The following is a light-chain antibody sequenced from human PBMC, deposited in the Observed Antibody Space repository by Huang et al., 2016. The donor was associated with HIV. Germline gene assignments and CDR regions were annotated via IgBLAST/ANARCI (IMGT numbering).Light chain of an antibody. CDR3: QQYNNRYT. Sequence: ETVMTQSPATLSVSPGESATLSCRASQSINKNLAWYQQKPGQAPRLLIYGASTRATGISGRFSGSGSGIEFTLTISSLQSDDVAVYYCQQYNNRYTFGQGTKLEIK. CDR2: GAS. CDR1: QSINKN. J-gene: IGKJ2*01. V-gene: IGKV3-15*01.